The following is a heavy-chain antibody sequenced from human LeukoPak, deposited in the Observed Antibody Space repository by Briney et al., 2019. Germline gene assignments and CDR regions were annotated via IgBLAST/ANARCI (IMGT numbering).Heavy chain of an antibody. CDR2: IEQHGSFK. J-gene: IGHJ4*02. D-gene: IGHD1-7*01. V-gene: IGHV3-7*01. CDR3: ARDRETRTSDS. Sequence: GGSLRLSCAASGFTFSNSWMSWVRQAPGKGLEWVANIEQHGSFKDYVDSVKGRFTISRDDAKNSLYLQMNSLRAEDTGVYYCARDRETRTSDSWGQGTLVTVSS. CDR1: GFTFSNSW.